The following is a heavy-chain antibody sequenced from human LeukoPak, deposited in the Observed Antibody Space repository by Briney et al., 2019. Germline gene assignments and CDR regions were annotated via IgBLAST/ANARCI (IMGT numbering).Heavy chain of an antibody. CDR2: IKQDGSDK. J-gene: IGHJ4*02. Sequence: GGSLRLSCAASGFTFSSYWMNWVRQTPGKGLEWVANIKQDGSDKFYVDSVKGRFTISRDNAKNSLYLQMNSLRAEDTAVYYCARDWGLDYWGQGTLVTVSS. CDR3: ARDWGLDY. D-gene: IGHD3-16*01. V-gene: IGHV3-7*01. CDR1: GFTFSSYW.